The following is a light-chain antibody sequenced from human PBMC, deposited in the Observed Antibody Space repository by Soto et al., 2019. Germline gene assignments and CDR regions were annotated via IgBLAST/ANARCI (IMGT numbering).Light chain of an antibody. CDR1: QSLLHVNGKNY. Sequence: DIAMTQSPLSLSVTPGEPASISCRSNQSLLHVNGKNYLDWYLQKPGQSPQLLVYVGSYRASGVHDRXTCSGSGTDFTLKISRVEAEDVGVYYCMQALQTPFTFGPGTKVDIK. V-gene: IGKV2-28*01. CDR3: MQALQTPFT. J-gene: IGKJ3*01. CDR2: VGS.